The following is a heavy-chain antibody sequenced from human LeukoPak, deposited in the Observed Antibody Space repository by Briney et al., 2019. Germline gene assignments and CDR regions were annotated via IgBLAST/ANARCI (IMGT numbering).Heavy chain of an antibody. CDR2: IYHSGST. J-gene: IGHJ4*02. D-gene: IGHD5-12*01. V-gene: IGHV4-38-2*02. CDR3: ARTSGYDFDY. Sequence: SETLSFTCTVSGYFISSGYYWGWIRQPPGKGLEWIGSIYHSGSTYYNPSLKSRVTISVDTSKNQFSLKLSSVTAADTAVYYCARTSGYDFDYWGQGTLVTVSS. CDR1: GYFISSGYY.